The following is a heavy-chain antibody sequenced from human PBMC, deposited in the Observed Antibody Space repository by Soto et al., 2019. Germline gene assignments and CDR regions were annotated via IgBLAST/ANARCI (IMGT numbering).Heavy chain of an antibody. D-gene: IGHD2-2*02. Sequence: PSETLSLTCSVSGAIVTSGENYWSWIRQPPGKGLEWIGEINHSGSTNYNPSLKSRVTIPVDTSKNQFSLKLSSVTAADTAVYYCARGVGYCSSTSCYTYGGRYYYYYGMDVWGQGTTVTVSS. J-gene: IGHJ6*02. CDR2: INHSGST. CDR3: ARGVGYCSSTSCYTYGGRYYYYYGMDV. CDR1: GAIVTSGENY. V-gene: IGHV4-34*01.